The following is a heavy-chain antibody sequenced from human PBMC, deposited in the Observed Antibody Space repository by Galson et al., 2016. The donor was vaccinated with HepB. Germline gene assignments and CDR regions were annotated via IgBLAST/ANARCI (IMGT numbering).Heavy chain of an antibody. V-gene: IGHV1-69*13. CDR2: IIPIFGST. D-gene: IGHD6-19*01. CDR1: GGTFSHFA. J-gene: IGHJ4*02. CDR3: ARGPSGLAYFDH. Sequence: SVKVSCKASGGTFSHFAFNWVRQAPGQGPEWMGRIIPIFGSTTYAQNFQGRVTITADESTSTAYMELTSLTSEDTAVYFCARGPSGLAYFDHWSQGTPVTVSS.